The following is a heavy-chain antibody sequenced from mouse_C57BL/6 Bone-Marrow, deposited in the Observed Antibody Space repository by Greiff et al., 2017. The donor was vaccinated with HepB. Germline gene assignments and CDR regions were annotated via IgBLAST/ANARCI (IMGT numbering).Heavy chain of an antibody. Sequence: VQLQQSGTVLARPGASVKMSCKTSGYTFTSYWMHWVKQRPGQGLEWIGAIYPGNSDTSYNQKFKGKAKLTAVTSASTAYMELSSLTNEDSAVYYCALLLGAYYFDYWGQGTTLTVSS. J-gene: IGHJ2*01. CDR1: GYTFTSYW. V-gene: IGHV1-5*01. D-gene: IGHD1-1*01. CDR3: ALLLGAYYFDY. CDR2: IYPGNSDT.